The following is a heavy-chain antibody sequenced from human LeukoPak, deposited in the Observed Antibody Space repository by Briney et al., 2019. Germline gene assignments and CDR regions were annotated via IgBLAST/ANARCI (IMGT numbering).Heavy chain of an antibody. CDR1: GFTFSNAW. V-gene: IGHV3-11*04. J-gene: IGHJ4*02. D-gene: IGHD6-19*01. CDR2: ISVSGTTM. Sequence: GGSLRLSCAASGFTFSNAWMSWVRQAPGKGLEWVSYISVSGTTMYYADSVKGRFTLSRDNAKNSLYLQMNSLRAEDTAVYYCARSRLPIAVAGPFDYWGQGTLVTVSS. CDR3: ARSRLPIAVAGPFDY.